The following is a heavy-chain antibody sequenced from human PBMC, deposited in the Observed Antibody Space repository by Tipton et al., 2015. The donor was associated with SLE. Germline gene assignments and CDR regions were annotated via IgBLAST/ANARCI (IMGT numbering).Heavy chain of an antibody. Sequence: LRLSCTVSGGSISRYYWGWIRQPAWKGLEWIGRIYTGGNTKYNPSLESRVTLSVDASKDQFSLRLTSVTAADTAVYYCVVCSPSSCSYFDYWGQGRLVTVSS. D-gene: IGHD2-2*01. J-gene: IGHJ4*02. V-gene: IGHV4-4*07. CDR2: IYTGGNT. CDR3: VVCSPSSCSYFDY. CDR1: GGSISRYY.